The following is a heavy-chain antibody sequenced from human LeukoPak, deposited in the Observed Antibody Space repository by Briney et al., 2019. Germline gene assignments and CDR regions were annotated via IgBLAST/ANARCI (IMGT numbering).Heavy chain of an antibody. CDR1: RFTLSDYY. V-gene: IGHV3-11*03. CDR3: ARVRGSYSVDY. CDR2: ISSGSPYT. J-gene: IGHJ4*02. D-gene: IGHD1-26*01. Sequence: GGSLRLSCAASRFTLSDYYMSWIRQAPGKGLEWISYISSGSPYTRYADSVKGRFTISRDNAKSSLSLQMNSLRAEDTAVYYCARVRGSYSVDYWGQGTVVTVSS.